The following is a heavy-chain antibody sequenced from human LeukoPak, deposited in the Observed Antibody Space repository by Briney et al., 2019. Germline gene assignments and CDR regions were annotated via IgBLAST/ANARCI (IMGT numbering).Heavy chain of an antibody. V-gene: IGHV1-3*01. CDR2: INAGNGNT. CDR1: GYTFTSYA. Sequence: ASVKVSCKASGYTFTSYAMHWVRQAPGQRLEWMGWINAGNGNTKYSQKFQGRVTITRDTSASTAYMELSSLRSEDTAVYYCATGVGARNAFDIWGQGTMVTVSS. CDR3: ATGVGARNAFDI. J-gene: IGHJ3*02. D-gene: IGHD1-26*01.